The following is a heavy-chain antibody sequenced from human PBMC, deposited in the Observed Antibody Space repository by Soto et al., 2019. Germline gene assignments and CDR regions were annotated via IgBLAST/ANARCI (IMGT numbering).Heavy chain of an antibody. CDR3: TRDTRTRISWFDP. Sequence: GGSLRLSCTASGFTFGDYAMSWFRQAPGKGLEWVGFIRSKAYGGTTEYAASVKGRFTISRDDSKSIAYLQMNSLKTEDTAVYYCTRDTRTRISWFDPWGQGTLVTVSS. V-gene: IGHV3-49*03. CDR2: IRSKAYGGTT. CDR1: GFTFGDYA. J-gene: IGHJ5*02. D-gene: IGHD2-15*01.